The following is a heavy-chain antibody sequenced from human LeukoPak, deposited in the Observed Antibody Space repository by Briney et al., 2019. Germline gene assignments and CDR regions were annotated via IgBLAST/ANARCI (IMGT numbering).Heavy chain of an antibody. CDR3: ARGDGAAQGSSIDY. CDR1: GGSISSSSFY. CDR2: INHSGST. V-gene: IGHV4-39*07. D-gene: IGHD6-6*01. Sequence: SETLSLTCTVSGGSISSSSFYWGWIRQPPGKGLEWIGEINHSGSTNYNPSLKSRVTISVDTSKNQFSLKLSSVTAADTAVYYCARGDGAAQGSSIDYWGQGTLVTVSS. J-gene: IGHJ4*02.